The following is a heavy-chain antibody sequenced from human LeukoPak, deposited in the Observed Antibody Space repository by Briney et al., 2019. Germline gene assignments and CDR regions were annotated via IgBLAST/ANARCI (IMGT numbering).Heavy chain of an antibody. CDR3: AIDASWLQLELRDVFDI. CDR2: IWYGGSTK. Sequence: GRSLRLSCAASGFTFSSYGMNWVRQAPGKGLEWVAVIWYGGSTKYYAVSVKGQFTIYRDNSHNKLSLQMNTQRADDTAVYYGAIDASWLQLELRDVFDIWGQGTMVTVSS. V-gene: IGHV3-33*01. CDR1: GFTFSSYG. D-gene: IGHD1-7*01. J-gene: IGHJ3*02.